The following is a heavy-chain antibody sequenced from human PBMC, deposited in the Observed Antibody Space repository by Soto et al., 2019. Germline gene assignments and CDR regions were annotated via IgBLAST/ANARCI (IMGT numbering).Heavy chain of an antibody. J-gene: IGHJ4*02. Sequence: QEQLVQSGAEVKKPGSSVKVSCKASGGLFSSYPISWVRQVPGQGLEWMGGIIPVFQTAYYTQRCQGRVTITADESPNTAYMELSSLRSDDTAIYCCERGGSGYTWFNEFWGQGTMVTVSS. D-gene: IGHD3-22*01. CDR3: ERGGSGYTWFNEF. CDR1: GGLFSSYP. V-gene: IGHV1-69*01. CDR2: IIPVFQTA.